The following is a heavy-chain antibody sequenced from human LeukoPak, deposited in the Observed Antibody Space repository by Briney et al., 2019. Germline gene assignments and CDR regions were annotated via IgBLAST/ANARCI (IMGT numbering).Heavy chain of an antibody. CDR1: GFTFRSFA. Sequence: GRSLRLSCAASGFTFRSFAMHWVRQAPGKGLEWAAVISYDGSNKNYADSVKGRFTISRDNSKSALYLQMNSLRDEDTAVYYCVRDHYYSFDYWGQGTLVTVSS. CDR2: ISYDGSNK. D-gene: IGHD2/OR15-2a*01. V-gene: IGHV3-30-3*01. CDR3: VRDHYYSFDY. J-gene: IGHJ4*02.